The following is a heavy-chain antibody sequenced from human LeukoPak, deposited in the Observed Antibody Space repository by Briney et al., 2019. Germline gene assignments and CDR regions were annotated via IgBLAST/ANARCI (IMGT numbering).Heavy chain of an antibody. CDR2: ISYDGSNK. D-gene: IGHD3-3*01. CDR3: AKGYYDFWSGHFDY. Sequence: PGRSLRLSCAASGFTFSSYAMHWVRQAPGKGLEWVAVISYDGSNKYYADSVKGRFTISRDNSKNTLYLQMNSLRAEDTAVYYCAKGYYDFWSGHFDYWGQGTLVTVSS. V-gene: IGHV3-30*04. J-gene: IGHJ4*02. CDR1: GFTFSSYA.